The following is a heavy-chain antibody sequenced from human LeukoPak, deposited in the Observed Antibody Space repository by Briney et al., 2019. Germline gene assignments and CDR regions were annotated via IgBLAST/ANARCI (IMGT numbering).Heavy chain of an antibody. CDR2: IYTSGST. CDR3: ARDPDGDYAYFDY. Sequence: SETLSLTCTVSGGSISSGSYDWSWIRQPAGKGLEWIGRIYTSGSTNYNPSLKSRVTISVDTSKNQFSLKLSSVTAADTAVYYCARDPDGDYAYFDYWGQGTLVTVSS. D-gene: IGHD4-17*01. J-gene: IGHJ4*02. CDR1: GGSISSGSYD. V-gene: IGHV4-61*02.